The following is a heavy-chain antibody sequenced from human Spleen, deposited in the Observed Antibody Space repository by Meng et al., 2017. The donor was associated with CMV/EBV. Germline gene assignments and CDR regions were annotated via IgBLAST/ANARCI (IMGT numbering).Heavy chain of an antibody. V-gene: IGHV3-74*01. CDR3: ARDTQWLAARGIQE. J-gene: IGHJ1*01. CDR1: GFSFSSYW. D-gene: IGHD6-19*01. Sequence: ACGFSFSSYWMHWVRQAPGKGLVWVSRIDSDGGSTNYADSVKGRFTISRDNAKNTLYLHMTSLRAEDSAVYYCARDTQWLAARGIQEWGQGTLVTVSS. CDR2: IDSDGGST.